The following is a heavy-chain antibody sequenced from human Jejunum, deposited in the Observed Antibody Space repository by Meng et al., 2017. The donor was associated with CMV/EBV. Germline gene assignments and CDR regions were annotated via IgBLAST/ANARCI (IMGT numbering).Heavy chain of an antibody. D-gene: IGHD2-15*01. CDR2: INGDGTSS. Sequence: AGFTFSGDWMDWGRQAPGKGLMLVARINGDGTSSGYADSVKGRFTISRDNANNMLYLQLDSLRAEDTAVYYCVTNVYCSGGGCRNYWGQGTLVTVSS. V-gene: IGHV3-74*01. CDR1: GFTFSGDW. J-gene: IGHJ4*02. CDR3: VTNVYCSGGGCRNY.